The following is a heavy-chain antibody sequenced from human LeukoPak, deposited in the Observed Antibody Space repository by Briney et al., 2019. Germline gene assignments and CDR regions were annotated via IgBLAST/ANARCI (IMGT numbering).Heavy chain of an antibody. J-gene: IGHJ4*02. CDR3: ARGVAGTPLTDY. V-gene: IGHV1-2*02. D-gene: IGHD6-19*01. Sequence: ASVKVSCKSSGYTFTGYFVHWVRHAPGQGLEWMGWINPNSGGTNYAQKFQGRVTMTRDTSISIAYMELSRLRSDDTAVYYCARGVAGTPLTDYWGQGTLVTVSS. CDR2: INPNSGGT. CDR1: GYTFTGYF.